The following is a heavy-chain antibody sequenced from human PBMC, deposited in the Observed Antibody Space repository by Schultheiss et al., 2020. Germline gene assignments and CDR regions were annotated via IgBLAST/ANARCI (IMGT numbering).Heavy chain of an antibody. CDR3: ARGSDGSGWYYYYYYGMDV. D-gene: IGHD6-19*01. Sequence: SETLSLTCAVYGGSFSGYYWGWIRQPPGKGLEWIGEINHSGSTNYNPSLKSRVTISVDTSKNQFSLKLSSVTAADTAVYYCARGSDGSGWYYYYYYGMDVWGQGTTVTVSS. CDR2: INHSGST. CDR1: GGSFSGYY. J-gene: IGHJ6*02. V-gene: IGHV4-34*01.